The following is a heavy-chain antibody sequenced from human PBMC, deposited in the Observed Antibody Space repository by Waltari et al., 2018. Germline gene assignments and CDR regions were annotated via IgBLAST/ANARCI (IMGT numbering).Heavy chain of an antibody. D-gene: IGHD1-20*01. CDR3: ASGVGYNWKPVYFDY. V-gene: IGHV4-39*07. Sequence: QLQLQESGPGLVKPSETLSLTCTVSAGSFSSSSYYWCWIRHPPGKGLEWIGSIYYSGSTYYNPSLKSRVTISVDTSKNQFSLKLSSVTAADTAVYYCASGVGYNWKPVYFDYWGQGTLVTVSS. CDR2: IYYSGST. CDR1: AGSFSSSSYY. J-gene: IGHJ4*02.